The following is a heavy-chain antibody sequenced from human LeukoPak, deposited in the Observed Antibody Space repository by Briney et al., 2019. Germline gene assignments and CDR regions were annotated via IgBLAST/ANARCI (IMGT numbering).Heavy chain of an antibody. J-gene: IGHJ3*02. Sequence: PGGSLRLSCVVSGFTFSSYTMNWIRQAPGKGLEWVSYISSSTSTIYYADSVKGRFTISRDNAKNSLYLQMNNLRAEVTAVYHCAREYSSSSGRAFDIWGQGTMVTVSS. D-gene: IGHD6-6*01. CDR1: GFTFSSYT. V-gene: IGHV3-48*01. CDR3: AREYSSSSGRAFDI. CDR2: ISSSTSTI.